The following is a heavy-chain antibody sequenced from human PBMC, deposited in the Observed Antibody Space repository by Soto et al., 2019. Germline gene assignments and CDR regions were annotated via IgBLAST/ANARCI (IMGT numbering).Heavy chain of an antibody. D-gene: IGHD3-3*01. CDR1: GCTFTSYR. V-gene: IGHV1-18*04. CDR2: ISAYNGNT. J-gene: IGHJ3*02. Sequence: VQVSFPGSGCTFTSYRILSVRPAPGQGLEWMGWISAYNGNTNYAQKLQGRVTMTTDTSTSTAYMELRSLRSEDTAVYYCARDSIVLLFLYWPQWVTDRDAFDIWGQGTMVTVSS. CDR3: ARDSIVLLFLYWPQWVTDRDAFDI.